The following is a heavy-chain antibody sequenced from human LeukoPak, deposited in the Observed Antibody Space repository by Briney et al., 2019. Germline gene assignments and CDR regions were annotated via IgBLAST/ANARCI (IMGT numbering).Heavy chain of an antibody. CDR3: ASLMSGYSYGTFDY. Sequence: GGSLRLSCAASGFTFSFYAMSWVRQAPGKGLEWVSGISGSGGSTYYADSVKGRFTISRDNAKNSLYLQMNSLRAEDTAVYYCASLMSGYSYGTFDYWGQGTLVTVSS. D-gene: IGHD5-18*01. CDR1: GFTFSFYA. J-gene: IGHJ4*02. V-gene: IGHV3-23*01. CDR2: ISGSGGST.